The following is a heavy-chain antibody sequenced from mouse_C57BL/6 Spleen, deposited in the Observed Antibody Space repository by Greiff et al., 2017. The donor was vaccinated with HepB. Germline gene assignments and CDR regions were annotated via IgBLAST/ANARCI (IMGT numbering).Heavy chain of an antibody. CDR1: GYSITSGYY. Sequence: ESGPGLVKPSQSLSLTCSVTGYSITSGYYWNWIRQFPGNKLEWMGYISYDGSNNYNPSLKNRISITRDTSKNQFFLKLNSVTTEDTATYYCALYYGSSLRFAYWGQGTLVTVSA. CDR3: ALYYGSSLRFAY. D-gene: IGHD1-1*01. V-gene: IGHV3-6*01. CDR2: ISYDGSN. J-gene: IGHJ3*01.